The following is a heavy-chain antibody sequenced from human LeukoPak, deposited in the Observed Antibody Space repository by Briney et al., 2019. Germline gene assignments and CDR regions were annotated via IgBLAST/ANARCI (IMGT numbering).Heavy chain of an antibody. CDR3: ARVGGSDYYYYGMDV. J-gene: IGHJ6*02. D-gene: IGHD3-10*01. CDR2: IYYSGST. Sequence: SETLSLTCTVSGGSISSYYWSWIRQPPGKGLEWIGYIYYSGSTNYNPSLKSRVTISVDTSKNQFSLKLSSVTAADTAVYYCARVGGSDYYYYGMDVWGQGTTVTVSS. CDR1: GGSISSYY. V-gene: IGHV4-59*01.